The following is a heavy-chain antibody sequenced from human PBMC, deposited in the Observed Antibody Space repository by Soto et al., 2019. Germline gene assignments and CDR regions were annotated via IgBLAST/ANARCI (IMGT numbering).Heavy chain of an antibody. CDR2: IIPIFGTA. Sequence: SVKVSCKASGGTLSSYAISWVRQAPGQGLEWMGGIIPIFGTANYAQKFQGRVTITADESTSTAYMELSSLRSEDTAVYYCARDRVAVAGGVYDAFDIWGQGTMVTVSS. D-gene: IGHD6-19*01. J-gene: IGHJ3*02. CDR3: ARDRVAVAGGVYDAFDI. V-gene: IGHV1-69*13. CDR1: GGTLSSYA.